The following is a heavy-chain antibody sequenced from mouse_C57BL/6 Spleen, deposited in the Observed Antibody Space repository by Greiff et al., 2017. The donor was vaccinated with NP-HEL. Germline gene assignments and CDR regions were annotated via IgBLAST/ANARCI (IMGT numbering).Heavy chain of an antibody. D-gene: IGHD2-4*01. CDR2: ISYDGSN. J-gene: IGHJ4*01. V-gene: IGHV3-6*01. CDR1: GYSITSGYY. CDR3: ARAYYDYVYAMDY. Sequence: EVQLVESGPGLVKPSQSLSLTCSVTGYSITSGYYWNWIRQFPGNKLEWMGYISYDGSNNYNPSLKNRISITRDTSKNQFFLKLNSVTTEDTTTYYCARAYYDYVYAMDYWGQGTSVTVSS.